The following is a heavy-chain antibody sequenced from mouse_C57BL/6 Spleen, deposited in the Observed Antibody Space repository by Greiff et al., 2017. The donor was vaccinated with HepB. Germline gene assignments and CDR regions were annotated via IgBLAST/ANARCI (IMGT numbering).Heavy chain of an antibody. D-gene: IGHD2-4*01. J-gene: IGHJ3*01. CDR1: GYTFTSYW. Sequence: QVQLQQPGAELVKPGASVKLSCKASGYTFTSYWMQWVKQRPGQGLEWIGEIDPSDSYTNYNQKFKGKATLTVDTSSSTAYMQLSSLTSEDSAVYYCARGGDYDLAWFAYWGQGTLVTVSA. CDR2: IDPSDSYT. CDR3: ARGGDYDLAWFAY. V-gene: IGHV1-50*01.